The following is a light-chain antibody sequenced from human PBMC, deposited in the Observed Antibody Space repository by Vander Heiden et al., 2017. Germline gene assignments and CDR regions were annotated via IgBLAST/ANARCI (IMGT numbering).Light chain of an antibody. Sequence: DIQVPQSPSSLSASVGDRVTITCRTSQGIGRYLNWYQQKLGKAPNLLIYAASSLQSGVPSRFSGSGSGTDFTLTISSVQPEDFAIYYCQQSYSMLPTFGQGTKVEIK. CDR2: AAS. CDR3: QQSYSMLPT. CDR1: QGIGRY. J-gene: IGKJ1*01. V-gene: IGKV1-39*01.